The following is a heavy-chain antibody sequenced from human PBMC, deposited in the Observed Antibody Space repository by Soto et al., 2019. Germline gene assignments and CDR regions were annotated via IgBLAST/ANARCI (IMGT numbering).Heavy chain of an antibody. CDR3: AKHETSTWYICEY. D-gene: IGHD6-13*01. J-gene: IGHJ4*02. Sequence: GGSLRLSCAASGFTFSSYVMSWVRQAPGKGLEWVSSISGSGGTTYYADSVKGRFTISRDNSKNTLYLQMNSLRAEDTAVYYCAKHETSTWYICEYWGQGTLVTVSS. V-gene: IGHV3-23*01. CDR2: ISGSGGTT. CDR1: GFTFSSYV.